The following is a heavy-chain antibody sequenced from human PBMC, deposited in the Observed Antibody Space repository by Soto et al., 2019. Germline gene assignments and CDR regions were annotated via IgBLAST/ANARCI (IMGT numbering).Heavy chain of an antibody. CDR1: GFSLNTIGVG. J-gene: IGHJ5*02. Sequence: QITLKESGPTLVKPTQTLTLTCTFSGFSLNTIGVGVGRIRQPPGKALEWLALIYWDDDKRYSPSLKSRLTITKDTSKIQVVLTMTKRDTVDTATYYCVPSRVRGLTIKIVWFAPWGPLTLVTVSS. CDR3: VPSRVRGLTIKIVWFAP. V-gene: IGHV2-5*02. D-gene: IGHD3-10*01. CDR2: IYWDDDK.